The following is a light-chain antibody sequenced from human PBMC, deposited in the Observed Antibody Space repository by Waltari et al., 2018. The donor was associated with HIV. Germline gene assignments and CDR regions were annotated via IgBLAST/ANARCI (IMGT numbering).Light chain of an antibody. V-gene: IGLV3-25*03. CDR3: QSADKNIKSVV. CDR1: VLSKQF. CDR2: KDS. J-gene: IGLJ2*01. Sequence: SYELTQPPSVSVSPGQTAGITCSGDVLSKQFVYWYQQETGQAPSLLIYKDSQRPSGVPERVSVSTSGTTVTLTITGVLAEDEAEYYCQSADKNIKSVVFGGGTKLTVL.